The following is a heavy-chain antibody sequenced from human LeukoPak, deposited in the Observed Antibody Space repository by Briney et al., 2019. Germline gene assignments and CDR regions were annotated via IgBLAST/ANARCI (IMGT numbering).Heavy chain of an antibody. Sequence: SEALSLTCTVSGGSISSYYWSWIRQPPGKGLEWIGYIYYSGSTNYNPSLKSRVTISVDTSKNQFSLKLSSVTAADTAVYYCARDLIGSYPPGRWYDPCGQGTLVTVSS. D-gene: IGHD2-15*01. J-gene: IGHJ5*02. CDR3: ARDLIGSYPPGRWYDP. CDR1: GGSISSYY. CDR2: IYYSGST. V-gene: IGHV4-59*01.